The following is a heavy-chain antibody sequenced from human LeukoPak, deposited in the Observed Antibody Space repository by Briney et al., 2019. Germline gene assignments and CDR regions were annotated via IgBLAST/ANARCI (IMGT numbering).Heavy chain of an antibody. CDR1: GPSVAGNY. CDR2: VYDGTY. CDR3: VKGGQWDLILA. V-gene: IGHV4-59*02. D-gene: IGHD1-26*01. J-gene: IGHJ5*01. Sequence: PSETLSLTCTVSGPSVAGNYWSWIRQSPEKGLEWIGFVYDGTYNYNPSLRGRVAISEDASKNQFSLKLTSVTSADTAAYYCVKGGQWDLILAWGRGTLVSV.